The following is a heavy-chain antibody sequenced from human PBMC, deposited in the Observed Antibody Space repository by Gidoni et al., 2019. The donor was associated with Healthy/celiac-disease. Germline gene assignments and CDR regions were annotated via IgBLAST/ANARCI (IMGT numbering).Heavy chain of an antibody. J-gene: IGHJ6*02. V-gene: IGHV3-15*07. CDR2: IKSKTDGGTT. Sequence: EVQLVESGGGLVKPGGSLRLSCAASGFTFSNAWMNWVRQAPGKGLEWVGRIKSKTDGGTTDYAAPVKGRFTISRDDSKNTLYLQMNSLKTEDTAVYYCTTDLAMPHPYYYYYGMDVWGQGTTVTVSS. CDR3: TTDLAMPHPYYYYYGMDV. CDR1: GFTFSNAW. D-gene: IGHD2-2*01.